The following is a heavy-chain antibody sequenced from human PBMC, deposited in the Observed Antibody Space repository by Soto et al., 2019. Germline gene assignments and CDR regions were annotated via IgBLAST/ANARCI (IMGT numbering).Heavy chain of an antibody. J-gene: IGHJ3*02. D-gene: IGHD1-26*01. CDR1: GFSFSSYS. CDR3: ARVRYSGSYGACDI. V-gene: IGHV3-21*01. Sequence: PWGSLILSCEVSGFSFSSYSMNWVRQAPGKGLEGVSSISTSSTYIYYAASVKGRFTVSRDNAKNSLYLRMNSLRAEDTAMYYCARVRYSGSYGACDIWGQGTMVTVSS. CDR2: ISTSSTYI.